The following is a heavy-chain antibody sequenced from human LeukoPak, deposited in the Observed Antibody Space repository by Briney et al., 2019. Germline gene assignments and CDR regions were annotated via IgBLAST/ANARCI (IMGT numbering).Heavy chain of an antibody. D-gene: IGHD3-3*01. J-gene: IGHJ4*02. Sequence: SETLSLTCTVSGGSVSSGSYYWSWIRQPPGKGLEWIGYIYYSGSTNYNPSLKSRVTISVDTSKNQFSLKLSSVTAADTAVYYCARARGVVKYWGQGTLVTVSS. CDR2: IYYSGST. CDR1: GGSVSSGSYY. V-gene: IGHV4-61*01. CDR3: ARARGVVKY.